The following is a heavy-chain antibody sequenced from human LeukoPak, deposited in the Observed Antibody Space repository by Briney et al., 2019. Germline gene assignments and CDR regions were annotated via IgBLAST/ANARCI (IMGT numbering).Heavy chain of an antibody. V-gene: IGHV1-18*01. CDR2: ISAYNGNT. Sequence: ASVKVSCKASGYTFANYGISWVRQAPGQGLEWMGWISAYNGNTNYAQNLQDRVTMTTDTSTSTAYMELRSLRSDHTAVYFCARDAATISDTFDIWGQGTMVTVSS. CDR1: GYTFANYG. J-gene: IGHJ3*02. CDR3: ARDAATISDTFDI. D-gene: IGHD1-26*01.